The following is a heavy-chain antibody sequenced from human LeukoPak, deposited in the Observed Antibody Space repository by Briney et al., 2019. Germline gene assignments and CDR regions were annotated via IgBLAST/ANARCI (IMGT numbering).Heavy chain of an antibody. D-gene: IGHD2-2*01. CDR2: ISWDGGST. J-gene: IGHJ5*02. CDR1: GFAFDDYT. Sequence: GGSLRLSCAASGFAFDDYTMHWVRQAPGKGLEWVSLISWDGGSTYYADSVKGRFTISRDNSKNSLYLQMNSLRTEDTALYYCAKEGLYNWFDPWGQGTLVTVSS. V-gene: IGHV3-43*01. CDR3: AKEGLYNWFDP.